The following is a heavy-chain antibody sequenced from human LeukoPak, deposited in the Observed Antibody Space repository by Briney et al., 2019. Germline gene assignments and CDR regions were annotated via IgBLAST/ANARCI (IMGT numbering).Heavy chain of an antibody. Sequence: GGSLRLSCATSGFIFSNYAMSWVRQAPGKGLEWVSAISESGDETYHADSVKGRFTIPRDTSKSTLYLQLNSLRAEDTAIYYCAKGIDSTGYYPFDYWGQGTLVTVSS. J-gene: IGHJ4*02. V-gene: IGHV3-23*01. CDR3: AKGIDSTGYYPFDY. CDR1: GFIFSNYA. D-gene: IGHD3-22*01. CDR2: ISESGDET.